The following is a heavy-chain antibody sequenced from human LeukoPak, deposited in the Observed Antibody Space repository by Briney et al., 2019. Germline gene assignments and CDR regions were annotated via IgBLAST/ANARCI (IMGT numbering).Heavy chain of an antibody. D-gene: IGHD5-12*01. CDR1: GFTFSDYS. CDR3: ARERGYSGYPFDY. Sequence: PGGSLRLSCAASGFTFSDYSMNWVRQAPGKGLEWVSYISRTSSSTYYADSVKGRFTISRDNAKNSLFLQMNSLKDEDTAVYYCARERGYSGYPFDYRGQGTLVTVSS. V-gene: IGHV3-48*02. CDR2: ISRTSSST. J-gene: IGHJ4*02.